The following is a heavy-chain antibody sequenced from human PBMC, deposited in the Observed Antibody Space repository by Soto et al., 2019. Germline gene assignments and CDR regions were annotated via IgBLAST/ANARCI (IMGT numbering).Heavy chain of an antibody. Sequence: SETLSLTCAVYGGSFSGYYWSWIRQPPGKGLEWIGEINHSGYTNYNPSLKSRVTLSVDTSKNQFSLSLSSVTAADTAVYYCARDATSWFDPWGQGTLVTVS. CDR1: GGSFSGYY. CDR2: INHSGYT. J-gene: IGHJ5*02. CDR3: ARDATSWFDP. D-gene: IGHD1-26*01. V-gene: IGHV4-34*01.